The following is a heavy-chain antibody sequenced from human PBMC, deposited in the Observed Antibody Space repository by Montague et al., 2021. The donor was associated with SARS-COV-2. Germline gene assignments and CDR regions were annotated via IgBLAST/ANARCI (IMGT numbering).Heavy chain of an antibody. CDR2: IYHNGST. CDR1: GGSFSGYD. D-gene: IGHD3-10*02. J-gene: IGHJ4*02. Sequence: SETLSLTCAVYGGSFSGYDWSWIRQPPGKGLGWIGKIYHNGSTNYNPSLKIRGTISVDKSKNQFSLKLNSVTAADTAVYYYGSRGAGLFGSNPERFDYWGKGTLVTVSS. V-gene: IGHV4-34*03. CDR3: GSRGAGLFGSNPERFDY.